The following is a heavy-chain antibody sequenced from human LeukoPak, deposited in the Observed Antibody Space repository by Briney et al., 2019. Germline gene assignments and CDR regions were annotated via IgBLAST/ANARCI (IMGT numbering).Heavy chain of an antibody. CDR3: ARHGSGWYLYYFDY. Sequence: SETLSLTCTVSGGSISSYYWSWIRQPPGKELEWIGYIYYSGSTNYNPSLKSRVTISVDTSKNQFSLRLSSVTAADTAVYYCARHGSGWYLYYFDYWGQGTLVTVSS. J-gene: IGHJ4*02. V-gene: IGHV4-59*01. D-gene: IGHD6-19*01. CDR1: GGSISSYY. CDR2: IYYSGST.